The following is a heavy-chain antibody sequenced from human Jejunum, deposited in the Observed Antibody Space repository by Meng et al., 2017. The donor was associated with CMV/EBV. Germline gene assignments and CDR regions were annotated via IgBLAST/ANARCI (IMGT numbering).Heavy chain of an antibody. D-gene: IGHD4-17*01. J-gene: IGHJ4*02. Sequence: VQLQDSGPGLVKPSGTLALTCAVSGGPIRNDQWWSWVRKAQVKGLEWIGEIFHSGRTNYNPSVKSRVSMSVDKSQNHFSLRLSSVTAADTAVYYCTTLYGDSISWGQGTLVTVSS. CDR2: IFHSGRT. CDR3: TTLYGDSIS. V-gene: IGHV4-4*02. CDR1: GGPIRNDQW.